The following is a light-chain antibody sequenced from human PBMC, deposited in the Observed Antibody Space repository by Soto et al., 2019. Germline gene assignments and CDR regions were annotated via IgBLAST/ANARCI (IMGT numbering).Light chain of an antibody. V-gene: IGKV3-15*01. J-gene: IGKJ4*01. Sequence: EIVMTQSPATLSVSPGERATLSCRSSQSVSSNLAWYQQKPGQAPRLLIYGASTRTTDIPARFNGSGSGREFSLTISSLQSEDFAVYYCQQCNNWPLSFGGGIKVEIK. CDR1: QSVSSN. CDR3: QQCNNWPLS. CDR2: GAS.